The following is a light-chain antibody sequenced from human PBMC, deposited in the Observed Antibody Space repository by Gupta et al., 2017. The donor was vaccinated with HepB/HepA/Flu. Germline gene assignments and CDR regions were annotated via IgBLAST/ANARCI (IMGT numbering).Light chain of an antibody. Sequence: EIVLTQSPATLSLSPGERATLSCRASQRIITSLAWYQQKPGQAPRLLIYDSSKRATGIPARFSGSGSGTDFTLTITSLEPEDSAVYYCQQRSNWPLTFGGGTKVEIK. CDR1: QRIITS. V-gene: IGKV3-11*01. J-gene: IGKJ4*01. CDR3: QQRSNWPLT. CDR2: DSS.